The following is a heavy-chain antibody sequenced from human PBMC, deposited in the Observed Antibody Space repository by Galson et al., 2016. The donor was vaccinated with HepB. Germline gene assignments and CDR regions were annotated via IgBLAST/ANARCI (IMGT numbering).Heavy chain of an antibody. Sequence: SLRLSCAASGFPVSDNFMSWVRQAPGKGLEWVSFIDNGGNTFYADSVKGRFTISRDSSKSTVFLQMNSLKADDTAVYYCAKLGVRLSTGGVDYWGQGILVTVSP. CDR1: GFPVSDNF. CDR3: AKLGVRLSTGGVDY. D-gene: IGHD3-10*01. J-gene: IGHJ4*02. V-gene: IGHV3-66*04. CDR2: IDNGGNT.